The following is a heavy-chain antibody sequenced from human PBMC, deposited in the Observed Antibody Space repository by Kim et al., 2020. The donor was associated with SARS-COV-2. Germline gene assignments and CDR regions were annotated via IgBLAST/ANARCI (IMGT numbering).Heavy chain of an antibody. V-gene: IGHV3-7*05. Sequence: GGSLRLSCAASGFTFSRSWMTWVRQAPGKGLEWVANLKPDGGTVYYADAVKGRFTISRDNAKNSLYLQMNSLRAEDTAVYYCAGLGLRQSYEIWGQGTMVNVSS. D-gene: IGHD7-27*01. J-gene: IGHJ3*02. CDR2: LKPDGGTV. CDR1: GFTFSRSW. CDR3: AGLGLRQSYEI.